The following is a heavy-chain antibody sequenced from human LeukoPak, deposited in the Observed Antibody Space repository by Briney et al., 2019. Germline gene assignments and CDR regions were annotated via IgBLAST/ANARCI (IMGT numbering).Heavy chain of an antibody. V-gene: IGHV1-69*06. J-gene: IGHJ4*02. CDR2: IIPIFGTA. CDR1: GGTFSSYA. Sequence: SVKVSCEASGGTFSSYAISWVRQAPGQGLEWMGRIIPIFGTANYAQKFQGRVTITADKSTSTAYMELSSLRSEDTAVYYCARGSRGNFDYWGQGTLVTVSS. CDR3: ARGSRGNFDY. D-gene: IGHD3-10*01.